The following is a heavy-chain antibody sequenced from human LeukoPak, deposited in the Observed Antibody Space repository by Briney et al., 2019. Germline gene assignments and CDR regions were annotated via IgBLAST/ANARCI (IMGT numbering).Heavy chain of an antibody. CDR3: TTDRLSGSYYPVDY. Sequence: GGSLRLSCAASGFTFSSYAMSWVRQAPGKGLEWVSAISGSALSTYYADSVKGRFTISRDNSKNTLYLQMNSLKTEDTAVYYCTTDRLSGSYYPVDYWGQGTLVTVSS. V-gene: IGHV3-23*01. J-gene: IGHJ4*02. CDR1: GFTFSSYA. D-gene: IGHD3-10*01. CDR2: ISGSALST.